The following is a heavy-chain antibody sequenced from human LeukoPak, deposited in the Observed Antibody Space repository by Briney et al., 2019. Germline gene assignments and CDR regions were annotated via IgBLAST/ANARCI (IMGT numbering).Heavy chain of an antibody. D-gene: IGHD3-22*01. CDR2: IIPIFGTA. J-gene: IGHJ2*01. Sequence: SVKVSCKASGGTFSSYAISWVRQAPGQGLEWMGGIIPIFGTANYAQKFQGRVTITADESTSTAYMELSSLRSEDTAVYYCARVTLHYYDSSGYYWYFDLWGRGTLVTVSS. V-gene: IGHV1-69*01. CDR3: ARVTLHYYDSSGYYWYFDL. CDR1: GGTFSSYA.